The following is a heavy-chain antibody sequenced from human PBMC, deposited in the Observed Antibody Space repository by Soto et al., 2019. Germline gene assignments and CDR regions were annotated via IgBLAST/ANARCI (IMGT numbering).Heavy chain of an antibody. J-gene: IGHJ6*02. Sequence: PWGSLRLSCAASGFTFSSYEMNWVRQAPWKWLEWVSYISSGGGTIYYADSVKFRFTISRDNTKNSLYLQMNSLRAEDTAVYYCARDLGVTSYYYYGLDVWGQGTTVTVSS. CDR1: GFTFSSYE. CDR3: ARDLGVTSYYYYGLDV. CDR2: ISSGGGTI. V-gene: IGHV3-48*03. D-gene: IGHD2-21*02.